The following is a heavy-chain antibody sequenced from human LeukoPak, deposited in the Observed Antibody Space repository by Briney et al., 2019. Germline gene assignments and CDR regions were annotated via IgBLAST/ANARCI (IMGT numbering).Heavy chain of an antibody. CDR2: IYYSGST. Sequence: PSETLSLTCTVSGGSISSYYWSWVRQPPGKGLEWIGYIYYSGSTNCNPSLKSRVTISVDTSKNQFSLNLSSVTAADTAVYYCARHSLIATSDHYYYGMDVWGQGTTVTVSS. J-gene: IGHJ6*02. CDR1: GGSISSYY. D-gene: IGHD6-13*01. V-gene: IGHV4-59*08. CDR3: ARHSLIATSDHYYYGMDV.